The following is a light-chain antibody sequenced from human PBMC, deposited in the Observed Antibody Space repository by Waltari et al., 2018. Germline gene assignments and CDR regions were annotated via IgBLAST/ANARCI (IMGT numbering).Light chain of an antibody. CDR2: RAS. J-gene: IGKJ1*01. CDR1: QSITNW. V-gene: IGKV1-5*03. Sequence: IQMTQSPSTLSASVGDRVTITCRASQSITNWLAWYQQKPGKAPKLLIYRASNLESGVPSRFSGSGSGTEFTLTISGLQPDDFATDYCQQYDNYWTFGQGTKVEIK. CDR3: QQYDNYWT.